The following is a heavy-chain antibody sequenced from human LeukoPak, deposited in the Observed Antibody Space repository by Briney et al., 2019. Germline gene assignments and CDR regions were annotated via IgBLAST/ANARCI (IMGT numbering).Heavy chain of an antibody. Sequence: PSETLSLTCTVSGGSISSYYWSWIRQPPGKGLEWIGYIYYSGSTNYNPSLKSRVTISVDTSKNQFSLKLSSVTAADTAVYYCARLSGRYYYDNSGYYGDWGQGTLVTVSS. J-gene: IGHJ4*02. CDR1: GGSISSYY. V-gene: IGHV4-59*08. D-gene: IGHD3-22*01. CDR2: IYYSGST. CDR3: ARLSGRYYYDNSGYYGD.